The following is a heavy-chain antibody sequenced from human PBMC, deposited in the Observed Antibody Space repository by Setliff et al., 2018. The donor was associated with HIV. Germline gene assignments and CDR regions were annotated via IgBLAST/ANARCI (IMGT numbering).Heavy chain of an antibody. D-gene: IGHD6-19*01. CDR2: ISAYNGNT. CDR3: ARRREGIAVAGTPDY. V-gene: IGHV1-18*01. Sequence: ASVKVSCKASGYAFTSYGISWVRQAPGQGLEWMGWISAYNGNTDYAQKLQGRVTMTTDTSTSTAYMELRSLRSDDTAVYYCARRREGIAVAGTPDYWGQGTLVTVSS. J-gene: IGHJ4*02. CDR1: GYAFTSYG.